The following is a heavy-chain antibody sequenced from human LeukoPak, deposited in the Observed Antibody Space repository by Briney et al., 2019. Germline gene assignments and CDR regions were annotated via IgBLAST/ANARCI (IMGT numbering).Heavy chain of an antibody. J-gene: IGHJ4*02. CDR1: GGSISSYY. D-gene: IGHD6-13*01. Sequence: PSETLSLTCTVSGGSISSYYWSWIRQPPGKGLEWIGYIYYSGSTNYNPSLKSRVTISVDTSKNQFSLKLSSVTAADTAVYYCARGIAAATGYWGQGTLVTVSS. CDR2: IYYSGST. V-gene: IGHV4-59*08. CDR3: ARGIAAATGY.